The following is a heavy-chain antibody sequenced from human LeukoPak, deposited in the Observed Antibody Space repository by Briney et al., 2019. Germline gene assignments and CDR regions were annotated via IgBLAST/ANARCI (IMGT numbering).Heavy chain of an antibody. J-gene: IGHJ3*02. CDR1: GGSISTINYY. Sequence: SETLSLTCTVSGGSISTINYYWDWIRQPPGKGLEWIGSIYYSGSTYYNPSLKSRVTISVDTSKNQFSLNLRFVTAADTAVYYCARDRGWEPRADDAFDIWGQGTMVTVSS. V-gene: IGHV4-39*07. CDR2: IYYSGST. D-gene: IGHD1-26*01. CDR3: ARDRGWEPRADDAFDI.